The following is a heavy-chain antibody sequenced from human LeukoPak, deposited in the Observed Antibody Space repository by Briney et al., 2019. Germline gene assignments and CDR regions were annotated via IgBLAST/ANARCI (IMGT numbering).Heavy chain of an antibody. V-gene: IGHV5-51*01. CDR1: GYSFTSYW. Sequence: GESLKISCKGSGYSFTSYWIGWVRQMPGKGLEWMGIIYPGDSDTRYSPSFQGQVTISADKSISTAYQQWSGLKASDTAMYYCATNGIAAAGWFDPWGQGTLVTVSS. CDR3: ATNGIAAAGWFDP. J-gene: IGHJ5*02. D-gene: IGHD6-13*01. CDR2: IYPGDSDT.